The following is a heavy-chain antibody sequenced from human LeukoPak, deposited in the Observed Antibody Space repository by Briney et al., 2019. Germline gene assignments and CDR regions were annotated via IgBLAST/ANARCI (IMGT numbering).Heavy chain of an antibody. D-gene: IGHD3-16*01. V-gene: IGHV3-23*01. J-gene: IGHJ4*02. CDR3: AKEFPTATGGTFGY. Sequence: GGSLRLSCAASGFTFDSYAMTWVRQAPGEGLEWVSAISGSGGSTFYADSVKGRFTISRDNSKNTLYLQMNSLRTEDTAIYYCAKEFPTATGGTFGYWGQGTLVTVSS. CDR1: GFTFDSYA. CDR2: ISGSGGST.